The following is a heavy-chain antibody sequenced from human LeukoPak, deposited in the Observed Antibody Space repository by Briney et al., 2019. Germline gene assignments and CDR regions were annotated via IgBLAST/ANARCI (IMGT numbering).Heavy chain of an antibody. V-gene: IGHV3-20*04. J-gene: IGHJ3*02. Sequence: GGSLRLSCAASGFTFDDYGMSWVRQAPGKGLEWVSGINWNGGSTGYADSVKGRFTISRDNSKNTLYLQMNSLRAEDTAVYYCAKSSSGGWYLLGDAFDTWGQGTMVTVSS. CDR3: AKSSSGGWYLLGDAFDT. CDR1: GFTFDDYG. CDR2: INWNGGST. D-gene: IGHD6-19*01.